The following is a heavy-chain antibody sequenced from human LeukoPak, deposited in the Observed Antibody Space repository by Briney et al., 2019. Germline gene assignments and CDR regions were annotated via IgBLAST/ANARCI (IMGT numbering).Heavy chain of an antibody. CDR2: IITNFGTT. V-gene: IGHV1-69*01. D-gene: IGHD3-22*01. J-gene: IGHJ4*02. Sequence: SVKVSCKASGGTFSNYAISWVRQAPGQGLEWMGGIITNFGTTNYAQKYQGRVTITADESTSTVYMELSSLRSEDTAVYYCARVPYYYDSSGYLDYWGQGTLVTVSS. CDR1: GGTFSNYA. CDR3: ARVPYYYDSSGYLDY.